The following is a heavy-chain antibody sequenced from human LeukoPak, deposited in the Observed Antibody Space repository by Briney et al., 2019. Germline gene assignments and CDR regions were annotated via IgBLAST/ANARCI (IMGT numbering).Heavy chain of an antibody. J-gene: IGHJ4*02. Sequence: PGGSLRLSCAASGFTFSSYGIHWVRQAPGKGLEWVAVISYDGSNKYYADSVKGRFTISRDNSKNTLYLQMNSLRAEDTAVYYCAKDSRVPDAISGPFDYWGQGTLVTVSS. CDR2: ISYDGSNK. V-gene: IGHV3-30*18. CDR1: GFTFSSYG. D-gene: IGHD2-2*02. CDR3: AKDSRVPDAISGPFDY.